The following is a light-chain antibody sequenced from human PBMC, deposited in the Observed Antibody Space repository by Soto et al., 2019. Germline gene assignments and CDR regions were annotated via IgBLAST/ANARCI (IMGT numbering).Light chain of an antibody. CDR3: QQYGSSSWT. V-gene: IGKV3-20*01. CDR2: GAS. Sequence: ENLFSQSPGTPSFSPGGRATPSCRGSQSVSSSYLAWYQQKPGQAPRLLIYGASSRATGIPDRFSGSGSGTDFTLTISRLEPEDFAVYYCQQYGSSSWTFGQGTKVDIK. CDR1: QSVSSSY. J-gene: IGKJ1*01.